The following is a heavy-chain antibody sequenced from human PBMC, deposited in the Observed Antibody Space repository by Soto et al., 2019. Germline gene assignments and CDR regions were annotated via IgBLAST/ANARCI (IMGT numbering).Heavy chain of an antibody. CDR1: GFTFSSYG. V-gene: IGHV3-74*01. Sequence: GGSLRLSCAASGFTFSSYGMHWVRQAPGKGLVWVSRMNEDGGTTDYADSVKGRFTISRDNAKNTLYLQMNSLRVEDTAVYYCASDLSGRADVWGQGTTVTVSS. D-gene: IGHD3-10*01. CDR2: MNEDGGTT. J-gene: IGHJ6*02. CDR3: ASDLSGRADV.